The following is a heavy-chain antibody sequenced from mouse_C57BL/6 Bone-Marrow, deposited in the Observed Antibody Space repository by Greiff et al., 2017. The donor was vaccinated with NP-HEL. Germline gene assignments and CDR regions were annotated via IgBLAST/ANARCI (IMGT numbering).Heavy chain of an antibody. CDR1: GYAFSSSW. D-gene: IGHD2-5*01. V-gene: IGHV1-82*01. CDR2: IYPGDGDT. Sequence: QVQLQQSGPELVKPGASVKISCKASGYAFSSSWMNWVKQRPGKGLEWIGRIYPGDGDTNYNGKFKGKATLTADKSSSTAYMQLSSLTSEDSAVYFCARSGLSNYVRFAYWGQGTLVTVSA. J-gene: IGHJ3*01. CDR3: ARSGLSNYVRFAY.